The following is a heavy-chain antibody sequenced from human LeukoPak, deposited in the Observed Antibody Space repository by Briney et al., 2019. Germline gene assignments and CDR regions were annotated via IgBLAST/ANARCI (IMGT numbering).Heavy chain of an antibody. J-gene: IGHJ4*02. CDR3: ARDGHYYDSSGYYLPFGY. CDR2: IYYSGST. D-gene: IGHD3-22*01. Sequence: SETLSLTCAVSGGSISSNSYYWGWIRQPPGKGLEWIGSIYYSGSTYYNPSLKSRVTISVDTSKNQFSLKLSSVTAADTAVYYCARDGHYYDSSGYYLPFGYWGQGTLVTVSS. V-gene: IGHV4-39*07. CDR1: GGSISSNSYY.